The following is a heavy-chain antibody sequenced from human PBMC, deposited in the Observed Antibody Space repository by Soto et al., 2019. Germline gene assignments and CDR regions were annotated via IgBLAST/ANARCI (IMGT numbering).Heavy chain of an antibody. V-gene: IGHV4-30-2*01. Sequence: LQLQESGSGLVRPSQTLSLTCAVSGDSISSGGYSWSWIRQPPGKGLEWIGFIYHSGNTYYNPSLDSLVTISVDRSRTHFSLKLSSVTAADTAVYYCARVGAAGTPPRRQIFDYWGQGTLVTVSS. CDR1: GDSISSGGYS. D-gene: IGHD2-15*01. CDR3: ARVGAAGTPPRRQIFDY. J-gene: IGHJ4*02. CDR2: IYHSGNT.